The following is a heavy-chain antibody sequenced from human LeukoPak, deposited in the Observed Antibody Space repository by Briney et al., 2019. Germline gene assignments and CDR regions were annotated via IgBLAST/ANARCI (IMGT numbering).Heavy chain of an antibody. Sequence: PSETLSLTCTVSGGSISSSSYYWGWIRQPPGKGLEWIGSIYYSGSTYYNPSLKSRVTISVDTSKNQFSLKLSSVTAADTAVYYCARDPPSYSSGWYSEAPMVRGYFDLWGRGTLVTVSS. V-gene: IGHV4-39*07. J-gene: IGHJ2*01. CDR3: ARDPPSYSSGWYSEAPMVRGYFDL. D-gene: IGHD6-19*01. CDR1: GGSISSSSYY. CDR2: IYYSGST.